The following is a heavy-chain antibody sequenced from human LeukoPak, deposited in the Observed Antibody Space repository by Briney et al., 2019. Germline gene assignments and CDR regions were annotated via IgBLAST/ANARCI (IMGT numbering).Heavy chain of an antibody. CDR2: ISSGSGTI. V-gene: IGHV3-48*02. J-gene: IGHJ4*02. Sequence: GGSLRLSCAASGFTFSTYSINWVRQAPGKGLEWVSYISSGSGTIYYADSVKGRFTISRDNAKNSLYLQMNSLRDEDTAVYYCARSPGVPTVYGYFDYWGRGTLVTASS. D-gene: IGHD2-2*01. CDR1: GFTFSTYS. CDR3: ARSPGVPTVYGYFDY.